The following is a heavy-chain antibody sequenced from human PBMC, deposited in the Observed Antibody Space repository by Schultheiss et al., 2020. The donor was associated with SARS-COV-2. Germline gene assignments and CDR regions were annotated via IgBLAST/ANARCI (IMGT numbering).Heavy chain of an antibody. D-gene: IGHD3-3*01. V-gene: IGHV4-4*07. CDR1: GGSFSGYY. Sequence: SETLSLTCTVSGGSFSGYYWSWIRQPAGKGLEWIGRINTSGNTNYNPSLKSRVIMSVDTSKNQFSLKLSSVTAADTAVYYCARGRRDPGEWDYWGQGTLVTVSS. J-gene: IGHJ4*02. CDR2: INTSGNT. CDR3: ARGRRDPGEWDY.